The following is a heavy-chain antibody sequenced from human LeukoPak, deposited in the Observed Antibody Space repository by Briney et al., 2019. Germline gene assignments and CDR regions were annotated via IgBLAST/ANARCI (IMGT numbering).Heavy chain of an antibody. V-gene: IGHV4-34*01. CDR2: INHSGST. D-gene: IGHD3-10*01. J-gene: IGHJ5*02. CDR3: ARPRAPYYGSGSYNWFDP. CDR1: GFTFSSYE. Sequence: GSLRLSCAASGFTFSSYEMNWVRQPPGKGLEWIGEINHSGSTNYNPSLKSRVTISVDTSKNQFSLKLSSVTAADTAVYYCARPRAPYYGSGSYNWFDPWGQGTLVTVSS.